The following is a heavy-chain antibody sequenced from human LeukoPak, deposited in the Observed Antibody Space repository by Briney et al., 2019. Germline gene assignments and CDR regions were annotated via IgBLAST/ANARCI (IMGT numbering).Heavy chain of an antibody. V-gene: IGHV4-59*01. CDR2: IYYSGST. J-gene: IGHJ3*02. Sequence: SETLSLTCTVSGGSISSYYWSWIRQPPGKGLEWIGYIYYSGSTNYNPSLKSRVTISVDTSKNQFSLKLSSVTAADTAVYYCAREGDYDILTGYRPHAFDIWGQGTMVTVSS. D-gene: IGHD3-9*01. CDR3: AREGDYDILTGYRPHAFDI. CDR1: GGSISSYY.